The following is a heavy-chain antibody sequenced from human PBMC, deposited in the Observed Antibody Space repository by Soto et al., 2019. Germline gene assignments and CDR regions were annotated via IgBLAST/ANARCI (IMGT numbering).Heavy chain of an antibody. CDR3: AKEHRPPYSSSWYLYYYYYYGMDV. CDR1: GFTFSSYA. J-gene: IGHJ6*02. CDR2: ISGSGGST. V-gene: IGHV3-23*01. Sequence: GGSLRLSCAASGFTFSSYAMSWVRQAPGKGLEWVSAISGSGGSTYYADSVKGRFTISRDNSKNTLYLQMNSLRAEDTAVYYCAKEHRPPYSSSWYLYYYYYYGMDVWGQGTTVTVSS. D-gene: IGHD6-13*01.